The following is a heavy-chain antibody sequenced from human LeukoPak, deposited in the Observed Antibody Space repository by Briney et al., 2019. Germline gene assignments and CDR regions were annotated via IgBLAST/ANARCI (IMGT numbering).Heavy chain of an antibody. CDR1: GFTFSSYG. D-gene: IGHD2-15*01. J-gene: IGHJ3*02. Sequence: GGSLRLSCAASGFTFSSYGMHWVRQAPGKGLEWVAVISYDGSNKYYADSVKGRFTISRDNSKNTLYLQMNSLRAEDTAVYYCARGIVAVAATGDAFDIWGQGTMVTVSS. CDR3: ARGIVAVAATGDAFDI. V-gene: IGHV3-30*03. CDR2: ISYDGSNK.